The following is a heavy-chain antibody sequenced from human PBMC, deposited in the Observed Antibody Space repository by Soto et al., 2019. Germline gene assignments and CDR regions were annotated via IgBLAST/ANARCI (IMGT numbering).Heavy chain of an antibody. CDR1: GGSISSYY. Sequence: QVQLQESGPGLVKPSETLSLTCTVSGGSISSYYWSWIRQPPGKGLEWIGYIYYSGSTNYNPSLKSRVTISVDTSKNQFSLKLSSVTAADTAVYYCARLVRTLHYAFDIWGQGTMVTVSS. J-gene: IGHJ3*02. CDR3: ARLVRTLHYAFDI. CDR2: IYYSGST. V-gene: IGHV4-59*08.